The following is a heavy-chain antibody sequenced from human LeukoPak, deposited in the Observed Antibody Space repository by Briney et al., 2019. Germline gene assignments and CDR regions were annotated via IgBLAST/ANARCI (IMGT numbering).Heavy chain of an antibody. V-gene: IGHV4-59*01. CDR2: IYYSGST. D-gene: IGHD3-22*01. J-gene: IGHJ4*01. Sequence: PSETLSLTCTVSGGSISSYYWSWIRQPPGKGLEWIGYIYYSGSTNYNPSLKSRVTISVDTSKNQFSLKLSSVTAADTAVYYCARSLYYDSSPFDYWGQEPWSPSPQ. CDR3: ARSLYYDSSPFDY. CDR1: GGSISSYY.